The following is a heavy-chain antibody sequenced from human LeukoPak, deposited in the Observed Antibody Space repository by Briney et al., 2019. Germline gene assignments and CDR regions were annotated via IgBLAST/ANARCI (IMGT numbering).Heavy chain of an antibody. Sequence: GGSLRLSCAASGFTFDDYAMHWVRQAPGKGLEWVSGISWNSGSIGYADSVKGRFTISRDNAKNSLYLQMNSLRAEDTALYYCAKDLSGSSFDYWGQGTLVTVSS. J-gene: IGHJ4*02. V-gene: IGHV3-9*01. CDR1: GFTFDDYA. D-gene: IGHD1-26*01. CDR2: ISWNSGSI. CDR3: AKDLSGSSFDY.